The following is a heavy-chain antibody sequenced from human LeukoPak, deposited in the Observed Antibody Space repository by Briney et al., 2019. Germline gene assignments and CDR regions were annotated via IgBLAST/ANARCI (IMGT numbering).Heavy chain of an antibody. CDR3: AIEDPRMERRLDY. V-gene: IGHV1-24*01. D-gene: IGHD1-1*01. CDR2: FDPEDGET. J-gene: IGHJ4*02. Sequence: ASVTLSFKVSGYTLTELSMHWVRQAPGKGLEWMGGFDPEDGETIYAQKFQGRVTMTEDTSTDTAYMELSSLRSEDTAVYYCAIEDPRMERRLDYWGQGTLVTVSS. CDR1: GYTLTELS.